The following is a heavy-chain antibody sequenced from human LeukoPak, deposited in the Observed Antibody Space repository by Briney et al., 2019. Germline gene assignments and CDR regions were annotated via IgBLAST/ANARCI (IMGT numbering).Heavy chain of an antibody. D-gene: IGHD3-16*01. CDR1: GYTFTSYD. J-gene: IGHJ3*02. V-gene: IGHV1-8*01. Sequence: AAVNVSCKASGYTFTSYDLNWVRQATGQGLEWMGWMNPYNGNTGYAQKFQGRVTMTRNTSISTAYMELSSLRSEDTAVYYCARWGLNAFEIWGQGTMVTVSS. CDR2: MNPYNGNT. CDR3: ARWGLNAFEI.